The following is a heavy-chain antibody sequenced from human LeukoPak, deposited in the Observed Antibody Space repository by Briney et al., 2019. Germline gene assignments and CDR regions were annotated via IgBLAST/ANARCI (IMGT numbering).Heavy chain of an antibody. V-gene: IGHV3-15*05. D-gene: IGHD3-9*01. CDR1: GFTFSSYG. CDR2: IKSKTDGGTT. J-gene: IGHJ4*02. Sequence: GGSLRLSCAASGFTFSSYGMHWVRQAPGKGLEWVGRIKSKTDGGTTDYAAPVKGRFTISRDDSKNTLYLQMNSLRAEDTAVYYCARVLRYFDWLFQADYYFDYWGQGTLVTVSS. CDR3: ARVLRYFDWLFQADYYFDY.